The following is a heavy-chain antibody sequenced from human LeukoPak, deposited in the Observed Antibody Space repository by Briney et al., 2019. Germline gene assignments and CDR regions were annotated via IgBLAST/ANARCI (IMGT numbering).Heavy chain of an antibody. J-gene: IGHJ5*02. CDR1: GGTFSSYA. CDR2: IIPICGTA. CDR3: ARVKEGSITIFGVVTTPNWFDP. V-gene: IGHV1-69*01. Sequence: GASVKVSCKASGGTFSSYAISWVRQAPGQGLEWMGGIIPICGTANYAQKFQGRVTITADESKSTAYIELSSLRSEDTAVYYCARVKEGSITIFGVVTTPNWFDPWGQGTLVTVSS. D-gene: IGHD3-3*01.